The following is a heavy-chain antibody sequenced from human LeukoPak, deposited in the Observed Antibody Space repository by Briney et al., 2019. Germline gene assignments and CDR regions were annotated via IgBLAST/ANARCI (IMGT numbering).Heavy chain of an antibody. CDR3: ARSYCSGGSCYSWDY. CDR1: GYTFTGYY. D-gene: IGHD2-15*01. J-gene: IGHJ4*02. Sequence: ASVKVSCKASGYTFTGYYMHWVRQAPGQGLEWMGWINPNSGGTNYAQKFQGRVTMTRDTSISTAYMELSRLRSDDTAVYYCARSYCSGGSCYSWDYWGQGTLVTVSS. CDR2: INPNSGGT. V-gene: IGHV1-2*02.